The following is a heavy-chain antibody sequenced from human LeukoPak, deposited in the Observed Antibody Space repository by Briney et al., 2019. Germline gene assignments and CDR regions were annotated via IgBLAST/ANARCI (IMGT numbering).Heavy chain of an antibody. D-gene: IGHD6-13*01. J-gene: IGHJ4*02. CDR2: INHSGST. CDR1: GGSFSGYY. V-gene: IGHV4-34*01. CDR3: ARKYSSSWSEVY. Sequence: SETLSLTCAVYGGSFSGYYWSWIRQPPGKGLEWIGEINHSGSTNYNPSLKSRVTISVDTSKNQFSLKLSSVTAADTAVYYCARKYSSSWSEVYWGQGTLVTVSS.